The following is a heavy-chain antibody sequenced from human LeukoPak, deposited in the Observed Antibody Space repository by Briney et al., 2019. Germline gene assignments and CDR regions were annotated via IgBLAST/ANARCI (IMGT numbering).Heavy chain of an antibody. V-gene: IGHV1-18*04. Sequence: ASVKVSCKASGYTFRSYGITWVRQAPGQGLEWMGWISAYNGNTNYAQKLQGRVTMTTDTSTSTAYMKLRSLRSDDTAVYYCARAYGSGSYFIDAFDICAQGAMVTVSS. CDR1: GYTFRSYG. J-gene: IGHJ3*02. D-gene: IGHD3-10*01. CDR2: ISAYNGNT. CDR3: ARAYGSGSYFIDAFDI.